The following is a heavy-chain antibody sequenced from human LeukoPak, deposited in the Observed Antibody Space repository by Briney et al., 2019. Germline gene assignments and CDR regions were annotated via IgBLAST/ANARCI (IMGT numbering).Heavy chain of an antibody. V-gene: IGHV3-30*04. CDR3: AKDRAVLLWFGEYDAFDI. CDR1: GFTFSSYA. D-gene: IGHD3-10*01. CDR2: ISYDGSNK. Sequence: GRSLRLSCAASGFTFSSYAMHWVRQAPGKGLEWVAVISYDGSNKYYADSVKGRFTISRDNSKNTLYLQMNSLRAEDTAVYYCAKDRAVLLWFGEYDAFDIWGQGTMVTVSS. J-gene: IGHJ3*02.